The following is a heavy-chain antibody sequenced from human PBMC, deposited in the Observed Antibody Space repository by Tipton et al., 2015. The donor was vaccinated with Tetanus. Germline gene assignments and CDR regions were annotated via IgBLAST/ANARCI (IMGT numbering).Heavy chain of an antibody. J-gene: IGHJ5*02. CDR1: GYTFTHYG. CDR3: ARGRGLGPHEYFEH. D-gene: IGHD3/OR15-3a*01. Sequence: QMQLVQSGAEVKKPGASVKVPCKASGYTFTHYGVNWVRQAPGQGLEWMGWISPFNENVNYAEKFQGRLTMTTDRSTATVYMDLRSLRSDDTAVYYCARGRGLGPHEYFEHWGQGTLVTVSS. CDR2: ISPFNENV. V-gene: IGHV1-18*01.